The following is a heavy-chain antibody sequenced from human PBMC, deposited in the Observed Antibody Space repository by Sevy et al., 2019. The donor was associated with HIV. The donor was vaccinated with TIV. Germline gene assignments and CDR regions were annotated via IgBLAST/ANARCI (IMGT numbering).Heavy chain of an antibody. D-gene: IGHD3-9*01. J-gene: IGHJ4*02. Sequence: GGSLKLSCTASGFTFTDYVMNWVRQAPGRGLEGVSSIGGSGGSTHYADSVKGRFTISRDNSKNTLYLQMNSLRAEDTAVYYCATDRISDWFFDSWGQGTLVTVSS. CDR1: GFTFTDYV. CDR3: ATDRISDWFFDS. CDR2: IGGSGGST. V-gene: IGHV3-23*01.